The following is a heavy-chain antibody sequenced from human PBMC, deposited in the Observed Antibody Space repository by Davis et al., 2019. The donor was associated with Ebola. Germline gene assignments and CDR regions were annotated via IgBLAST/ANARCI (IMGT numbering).Heavy chain of an antibody. CDR3: ARPPPHYYDTSGYYSFGC. Sequence: GESLKISCKGSGYSFTNYWISWVRQMPGKGLEWMGKIDPSDSYTNYSPSFQGHVTISADKSISTAYLQWSSLKASDTAMYYCARPPPHYYDTSGYYSFGCWGQGTLVTVSS. CDR1: GYSFTNYW. J-gene: IGHJ4*02. CDR2: IDPSDSYT. D-gene: IGHD3-22*01. V-gene: IGHV5-10-1*01.